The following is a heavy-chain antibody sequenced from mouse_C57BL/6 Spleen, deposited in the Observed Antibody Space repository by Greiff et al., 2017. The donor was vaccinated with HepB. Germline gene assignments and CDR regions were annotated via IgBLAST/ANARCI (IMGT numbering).Heavy chain of an antibody. J-gene: IGHJ3*01. D-gene: IGHD3-2*02. V-gene: IGHV1-69*01. CDR2: IDPSDSYT. CDR1: GYTFTSYS. Sequence: QVQLQHPGAELVMPGASVKLSCTASGYTFTSYSMHWVKQRPGQGLEWIGDIDPSDSYTNYNQKFKGKSTLTVDKSSNTAYMQLSSLTSEDSAVYYCARRGSSGYGAYWGQGTLVTVSA. CDR3: ARRGSSGYGAY.